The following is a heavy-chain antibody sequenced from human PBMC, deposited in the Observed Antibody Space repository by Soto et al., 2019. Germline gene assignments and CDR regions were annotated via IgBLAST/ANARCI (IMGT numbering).Heavy chain of an antibody. Sequence: SLRLAWAASGFTVSSYGMHWVRQAPGKGLEGVAVIWYDGSNKYYADSVKGRFTISRDNSKNTLYLQMNSLRAEDTAVYYCARDSAAAGPDYWGQGTLVTVSS. CDR3: ARDSAAAGPDY. J-gene: IGHJ4*02. D-gene: IGHD6-13*01. V-gene: IGHV3-33*01. CDR1: GFTVSSYG. CDR2: IWYDGSNK.